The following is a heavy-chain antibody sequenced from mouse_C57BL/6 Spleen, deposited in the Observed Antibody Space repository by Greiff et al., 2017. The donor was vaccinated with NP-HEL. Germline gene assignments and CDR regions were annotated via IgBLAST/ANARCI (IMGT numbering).Heavy chain of an antibody. Sequence: QVQLQQSGPELVKPGASVKISCKASGYAFSSSWMNWVKQRPGKGLEWIGRIYPGDGDTNYNGKFKGKATLTADKSSSTAYMQLSSLTSEDSAVYFCARYPHDYGSSPFYYAMDYWGQGTSVTVSS. CDR1: GYAFSSSW. J-gene: IGHJ4*01. CDR3: ARYPHDYGSSPFYYAMDY. CDR2: IYPGDGDT. V-gene: IGHV1-82*01. D-gene: IGHD1-1*01.